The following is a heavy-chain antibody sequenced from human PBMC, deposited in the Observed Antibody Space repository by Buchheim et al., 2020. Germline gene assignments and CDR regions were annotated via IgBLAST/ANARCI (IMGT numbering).Heavy chain of an antibody. D-gene: IGHD2-2*01. J-gene: IGHJ4*02. CDR2: IYYSGST. CDR3: ARHSVIVVVPAANYFDY. CDR1: GGSISSSSYY. V-gene: IGHV4-39*01. Sequence: QVQLQESGPGLVKPSETLSLTCTVSGGSISSSSYYWGWIRQPPGKGLEWIGSIYYSGSTYYNPSLKSRVTISVDTSKNQFSLKLSSVTAADTAVYYCARHSVIVVVPAANYFDYWGQGTL.